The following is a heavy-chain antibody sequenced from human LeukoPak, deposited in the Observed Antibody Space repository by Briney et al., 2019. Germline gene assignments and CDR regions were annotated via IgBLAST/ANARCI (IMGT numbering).Heavy chain of an antibody. J-gene: IGHJ4*02. CDR3: ARGAGYFDWLLSTPPFDY. Sequence: ASVKVSCKASGYTFTGYYMHWVRQAPGHGLEWMGWINPNSGGTNYAQKFQGRVTMIRDTSISTAYMELSRLRSDDTAVYYCARGAGYFDWLLSTPPFDYWGQGTLVTVSS. CDR2: INPNSGGT. CDR1: GYTFTGYY. D-gene: IGHD3-9*01. V-gene: IGHV1-2*02.